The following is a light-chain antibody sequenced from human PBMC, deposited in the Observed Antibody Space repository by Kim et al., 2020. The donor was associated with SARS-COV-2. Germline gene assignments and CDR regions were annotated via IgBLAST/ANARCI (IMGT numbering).Light chain of an antibody. Sequence: QSALTQPASVSGSPDQSITISCTGTSSDIGAYHYVTWYQQHPGKAPKLIIYDVANPPSGVSSRFSGSKSGNTASLTISGLQAEDEADYYCSSYTVSSSWVFGGGTQLTVL. V-gene: IGLV2-14*03. CDR2: DVA. J-gene: IGLJ3*02. CDR1: SSDIGAYHY. CDR3: SSYTVSSSWV.